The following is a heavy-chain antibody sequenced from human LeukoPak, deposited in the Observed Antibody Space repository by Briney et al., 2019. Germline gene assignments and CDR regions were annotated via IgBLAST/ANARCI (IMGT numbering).Heavy chain of an antibody. J-gene: IGHJ6*02. CDR2: IYPFNSDI. V-gene: IGHV5-51*01. Sequence: GESLKISCKVSGFSLISYWIDWVRQMPGRGLEWMGIIYPFNSDIRYSPSSQGQVTVPFDKSISTAYLQWSSLKASDTAIYYCARRSVDYGMDVWGQGTTVTVSS. CDR3: ARRSVDYGMDV. CDR1: GFSLISYW.